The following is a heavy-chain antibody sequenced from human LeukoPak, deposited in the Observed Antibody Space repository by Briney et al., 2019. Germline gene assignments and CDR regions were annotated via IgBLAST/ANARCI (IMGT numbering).Heavy chain of an antibody. D-gene: IGHD3-9*01. Sequence: SETLSLTCTVSGGSISSGSYYWSWIRQPAGKGLEWIGRIYTSGSTNYNPSLKSRVTISVDTSKNQFSLKLSSVTAADTAVYCCARYMGYDILTGYPNWGQGTLVTVSS. CDR1: GGSISSGSYY. CDR2: IYTSGST. J-gene: IGHJ4*02. V-gene: IGHV4-61*02. CDR3: ARYMGYDILTGYPN.